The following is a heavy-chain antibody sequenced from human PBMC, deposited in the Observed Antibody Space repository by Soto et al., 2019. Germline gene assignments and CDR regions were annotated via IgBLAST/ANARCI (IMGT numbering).Heavy chain of an antibody. J-gene: IGHJ4*02. CDR3: ARVVISGSYLDY. CDR2: ISTSSSTI. V-gene: IGHV3-48*01. CDR1: GFHFSSYS. D-gene: IGHD1-26*01. Sequence: GGSLIVSCTASGFHFSSYSMNWVSQAPGKGLEWVSYISTSSSTIYYADSVRGRFTISRDNAKNSLYLQMNSLRAEDTAVYYCARVVISGSYLDYWGQGTLVTVSS.